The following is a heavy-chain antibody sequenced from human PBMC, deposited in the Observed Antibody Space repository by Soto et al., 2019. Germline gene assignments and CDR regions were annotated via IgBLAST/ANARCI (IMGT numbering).Heavy chain of an antibody. Sequence: SGPTLVNPTQTLTLTSTFSGFSLTTSERGVGWIRHPPGKALQWLALIYWDDDKRYSPSLKSRLTITKDTSKNQVVLTMTNMDPVDTATYYCAHAPGIAVTTNWFDPWGQGILVTVSS. D-gene: IGHD6-19*01. J-gene: IGHJ5*02. V-gene: IGHV2-5*02. CDR2: IYWDDDK. CDR1: GFSLTTSERG. CDR3: AHAPGIAVTTNWFDP.